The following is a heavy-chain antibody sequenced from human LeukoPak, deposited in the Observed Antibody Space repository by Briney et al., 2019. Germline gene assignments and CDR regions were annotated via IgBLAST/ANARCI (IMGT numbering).Heavy chain of an antibody. CDR1: GFTFDDYA. CDR2: ISWNSGSI. Sequence: SLRLSCAASGFTFDDYAMHGVRQAPGKGLEWVSGISWNSGSIGYADSVKGRFTISRDNAKNSLYLQMNSLRAEDTALYYCAKFSGPIDYWGQGTLVTVSS. J-gene: IGHJ4*02. D-gene: IGHD3-10*01. V-gene: IGHV3-9*01. CDR3: AKFSGPIDY.